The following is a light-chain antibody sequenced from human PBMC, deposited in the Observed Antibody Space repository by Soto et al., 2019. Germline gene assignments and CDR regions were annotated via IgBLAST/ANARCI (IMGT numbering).Light chain of an antibody. CDR3: GADHGTGSQCVWV. Sequence: QLVLTQPPSASASLGASVTLTCTLSSGYSNYKVDWYQQRPGKGPRFVMRVGTGGIVGSKGDGIPDRFSVLGSGLNRYLTIKNIQEEDESDYHCGADHGTGSQCVWVFGGGTKLTVL. V-gene: IGLV9-49*01. CDR1: SGYSNYK. J-gene: IGLJ3*02. CDR2: VGTGGIVG.